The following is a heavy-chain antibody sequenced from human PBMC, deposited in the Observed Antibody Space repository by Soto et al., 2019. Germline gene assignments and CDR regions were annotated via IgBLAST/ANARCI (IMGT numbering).Heavy chain of an antibody. CDR1: GGTFSSYT. V-gene: IGHV1-69*02. J-gene: IGHJ6*02. CDR2: IIPILGIA. CDR3: AGGMGYYYYGMDV. Sequence: QVQLVQSGAEVKKPGSSVKVSCKASGGTFSSYTISWVRQAPGQGLEWMGRIIPILGIANYAQKFQGRVPITADKSTSTAYMELSSLRSEDTAVYYCAGGMGYYYYGMDVWGQGTTVTVSS. D-gene: IGHD2-8*01.